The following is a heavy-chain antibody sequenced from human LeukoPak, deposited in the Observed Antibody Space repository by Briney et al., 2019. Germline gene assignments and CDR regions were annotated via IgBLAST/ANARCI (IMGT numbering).Heavy chain of an antibody. CDR2: ISSSSSYI. Sequence: GGSLRLSCAASGFTFSSYEMNWVRQAPGKGLEWVSSISSSSSYIYYADSVKGRFTISRDNAKNSLYLQMNSLRAEDTAVHYCARACSGGSCYDYWGQGTLVTVSS. V-gene: IGHV3-21*01. CDR3: ARACSGGSCYDY. J-gene: IGHJ4*02. CDR1: GFTFSSYE. D-gene: IGHD2-15*01.